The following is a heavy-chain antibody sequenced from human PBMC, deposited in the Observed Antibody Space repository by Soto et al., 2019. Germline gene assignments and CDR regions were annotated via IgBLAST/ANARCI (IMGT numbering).Heavy chain of an antibody. D-gene: IGHD6-19*01. CDR2: IYFTGST. CDR3: ERDWGSSGCTN. V-gene: IGHV4-31*03. CDR1: GHSLSSGGYY. Sequence: PTETLSLTCTVSGHSLSSGGYYWSWIRQHPGKGLEWVGYIYFTGSTLYNPSLKSRLAMSLDTSKNQFSLRLTSVTAADTAVYFCERDWGSSGCTNWGEGALLSV. J-gene: IGHJ4*02.